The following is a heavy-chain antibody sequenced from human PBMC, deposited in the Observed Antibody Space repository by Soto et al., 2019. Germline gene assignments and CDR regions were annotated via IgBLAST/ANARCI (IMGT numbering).Heavy chain of an antibody. Sequence: LSLTCTVSGGSVSSGSYYWSWIRQPPWKGLEWIGYIYYSGSTNYNPSLKSRVTISVDTSKNQFSLKLSSVTAADTAVYYCARGYSSSWPYYYYYGMDVWGQGTTVTVSS. CDR2: IYYSGST. J-gene: IGHJ6*02. V-gene: IGHV4-61*01. CDR3: ARGYSSSWPYYYYYGMDV. CDR1: GGSVSSGSYY. D-gene: IGHD6-13*01.